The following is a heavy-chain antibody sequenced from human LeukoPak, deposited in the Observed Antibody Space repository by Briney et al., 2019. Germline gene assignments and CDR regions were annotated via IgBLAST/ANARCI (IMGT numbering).Heavy chain of an antibody. CDR2: IHSFVTRT. CDR3: AKSITMIVVVNAFDI. CDR1: GFTFGSYW. J-gene: IGHJ3*02. D-gene: IGHD3-22*01. Sequence: PGGSLRLSCAASGFTFGSYWMHWVRQAPGKGLVWVSRIHSFVTRTNYADSVEGRFTISRDTSKNTLYLQMNSLRAEDTAVYYCAKSITMIVVVNAFDIWGQGTMVTVSS. V-gene: IGHV3-74*01.